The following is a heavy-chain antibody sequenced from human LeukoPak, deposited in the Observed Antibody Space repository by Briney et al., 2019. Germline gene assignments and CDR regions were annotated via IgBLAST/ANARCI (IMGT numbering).Heavy chain of an antibody. J-gene: IGHJ6*03. CDR2: IYYSGST. V-gene: IGHV4-39*02. D-gene: IGHD4-11*01. Sequence: SDTLSLTCTVSGDSISSSSYYWGWIRQPPGKGLEWIGSIYYSGSTYYNPSLKSRVTISVDTSKNQFSLKLSSVTAADTAVYYCARDYSNYTYYYYYYYMDVWGKGTTVTVPS. CDR1: GDSISSSSYY. CDR3: ARDYSNYTYYYYYYYMDV.